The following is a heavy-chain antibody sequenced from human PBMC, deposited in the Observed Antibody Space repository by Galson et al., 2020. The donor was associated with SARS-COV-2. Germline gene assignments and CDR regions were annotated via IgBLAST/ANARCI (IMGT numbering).Heavy chain of an antibody. Sequence: SGISWNSGSIGYADSVKGRFTISRDNAKNSLYLQMNSLRAEDTALYYCAKDSRAHYDILTGYYGMDVWGQGTTATVSS. D-gene: IGHD3-9*01. V-gene: IGHV3-9*01. J-gene: IGHJ6*02. CDR2: ISWNSGSI. CDR3: AKDSRAHYDILTGYYGMDV.